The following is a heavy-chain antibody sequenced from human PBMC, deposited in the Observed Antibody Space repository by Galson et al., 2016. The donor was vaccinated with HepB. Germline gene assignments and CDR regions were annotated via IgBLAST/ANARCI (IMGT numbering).Heavy chain of an antibody. Sequence: SLRLSCAASGFIFNKYGMHWVRQAPGKGLEWVAADSVHGGRKFYADGVKGRFTISRDTANNMLFLQMTSLRADDTAVYYCAKRHEYCPPVGCSVDYWGQGTLVSVS. D-gene: IGHD3-10*02. CDR2: DSVHGGRK. V-gene: IGHV3-30*18. CDR3: AKRHEYCPPVGCSVDY. J-gene: IGHJ4*02. CDR1: GFIFNKYG.